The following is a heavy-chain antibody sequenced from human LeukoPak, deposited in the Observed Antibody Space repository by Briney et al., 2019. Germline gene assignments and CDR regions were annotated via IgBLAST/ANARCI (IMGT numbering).Heavy chain of an antibody. CDR3: AREYIAAAGPLGGYFDY. J-gene: IGHJ4*02. Sequence: ASVKVSCKASGYTFTSYDINWVRQAPGQGLEWMGIINPSGGSTSYAQKFQGRVTMTRDTSTSSVYMELSSLRSEDTAVYYCAREYIAAAGPLGGYFDYWGQGTLVTVSS. D-gene: IGHD6-13*01. V-gene: IGHV1-46*03. CDR2: INPSGGST. CDR1: GYTFTSYD.